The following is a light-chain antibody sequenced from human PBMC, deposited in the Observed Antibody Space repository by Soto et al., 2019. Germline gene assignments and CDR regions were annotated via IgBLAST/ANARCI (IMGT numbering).Light chain of an antibody. CDR2: GAS. V-gene: IGKV3-15*01. CDR1: QSVSSN. CDR3: QQYVRSPWT. J-gene: IGKJ1*01. Sequence: IVMTPPPSTLSVSPGARATLSCRASQSVSSNLAWYQQKPGQAPRLLIYGASTRATGIPARFSGSGSGTDFTLTISRLEPEDFAVYYCQQYVRSPWTFGQGTKVDI.